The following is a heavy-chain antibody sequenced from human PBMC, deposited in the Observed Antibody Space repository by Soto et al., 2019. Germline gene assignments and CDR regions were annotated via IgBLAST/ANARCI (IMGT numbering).Heavy chain of an antibody. J-gene: IGHJ4*02. CDR2: IKQDGSEK. V-gene: IGHV3-7*03. Sequence: GSLRLSCAASGFTFSDFWMSWVRQAPGKGLEWVANIKQDGSEKYYVESVRGRFTISRDDAKNSVYLEMNSLRAEDTAVYYCARSRVLDYWGQGTLVTVSS. CDR3: ARSRVLDY. CDR1: GFTFSDFW. D-gene: IGHD6-13*01.